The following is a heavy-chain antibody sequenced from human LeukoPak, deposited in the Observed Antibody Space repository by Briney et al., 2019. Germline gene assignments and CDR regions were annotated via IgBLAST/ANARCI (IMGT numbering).Heavy chain of an antibody. CDR3: TTDPQPHLLLWFGEDWFDP. V-gene: IGHV3-23*01. Sequence: PGGSLRLSCAASGFTFSSYAMSWVRQAPGKGLEWVSAISGSGGSTYYADSVKGRFTISRDNSKNTLYLQMNSLRAEDTAVYYCTTDPQPHLLLWFGEDWFDPWGQGTLVTVSS. J-gene: IGHJ5*02. CDR2: ISGSGGST. CDR1: GFTFSSYA. D-gene: IGHD3-10*01.